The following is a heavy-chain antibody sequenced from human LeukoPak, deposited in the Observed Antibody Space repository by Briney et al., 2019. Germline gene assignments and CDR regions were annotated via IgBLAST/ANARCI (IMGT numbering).Heavy chain of an antibody. CDR2: IYYSGST. CDR3: ARDYGDYVLSWFDP. J-gene: IGHJ5*02. V-gene: IGHV4-39*07. CDR1: GGSISSSSYY. D-gene: IGHD4-17*01. Sequence: SETLSLTCTVPGGSISSSSYYWGWIRQPPGKGLEWIGSIYYSGSTYYNPSLKSRVTISVDTSKNQFSLKLSSVTAADTAVYYCARDYGDYVLSWFDPWGQGPWSPSPQ.